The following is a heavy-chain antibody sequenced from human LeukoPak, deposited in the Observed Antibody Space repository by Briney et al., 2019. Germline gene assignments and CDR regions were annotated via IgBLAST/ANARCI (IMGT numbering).Heavy chain of an antibody. Sequence: GGSLRPSCVASGFKFDDNAMHWVRQVPGKGLEWVSGVSWNSDRIDYADSVKGRFSISRDNARNSLFLQMNSLRAEDTAFYYCVRDMGASGTSDSFDYWGQGTLVTVFS. J-gene: IGHJ4*01. CDR3: VRDMGASGTSDSFDY. CDR2: VSWNSDRI. D-gene: IGHD1-26*01. V-gene: IGHV3-9*01. CDR1: GFKFDDNA.